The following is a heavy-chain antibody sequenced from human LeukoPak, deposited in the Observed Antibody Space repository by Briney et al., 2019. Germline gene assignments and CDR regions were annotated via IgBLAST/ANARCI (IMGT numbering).Heavy chain of an antibody. J-gene: IGHJ4*02. CDR1: GGSFSGYY. CDR2: INHSGST. Sequence: SETLSLTCAVYGGSFSGYYWSWIRQPPGKGLEWIGEINHSGSTNYNPSLKSQVTISVDTSKNQFSLKLSSVTAADTAVYYCARFGGSYHFNYWGQGTLVTVSS. D-gene: IGHD1-26*01. V-gene: IGHV4-34*01. CDR3: ARFGGSYHFNY.